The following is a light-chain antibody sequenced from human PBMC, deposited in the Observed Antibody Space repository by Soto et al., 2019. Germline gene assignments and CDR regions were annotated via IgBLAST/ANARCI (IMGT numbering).Light chain of an antibody. CDR1: SSNIGAGYD. Sequence: QSVLTQPPSVSGAPGQRVTISCTGSSSNIGAGYDVHWYQQLPGTAHKLLIYGNSNRPSGVPDRFSGSKSATSASLAISGLPAEDEDYYCCQSYDSSLSGYVFGTGTKVTVL. CDR2: GNS. J-gene: IGLJ1*01. V-gene: IGLV1-40*01. CDR3: QSYDSSLSGYV.